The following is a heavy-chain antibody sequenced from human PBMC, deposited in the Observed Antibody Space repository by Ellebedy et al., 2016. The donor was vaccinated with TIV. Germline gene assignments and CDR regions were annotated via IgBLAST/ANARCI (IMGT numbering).Heavy chain of an antibody. V-gene: IGHV4-59*01. D-gene: IGHD1-14*01. Sequence: MPSETLSLTCTISGGSISRYYWSWIRQSPGKGLEWIGYIYSSGSTNYNPSLKSRVTISVNTTRNQFSLRLISVTAADTAVYYCARDHSAPDLENWFDPWGQGILVTVSS. CDR2: IYSSGST. CDR1: GGSISRYY. CDR3: ARDHSAPDLENWFDP. J-gene: IGHJ5*02.